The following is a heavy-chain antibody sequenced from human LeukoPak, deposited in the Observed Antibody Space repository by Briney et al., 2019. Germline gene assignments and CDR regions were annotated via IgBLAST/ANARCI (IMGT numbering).Heavy chain of an antibody. CDR1: GGSIISGSYY. D-gene: IGHD2-15*01. CDR2: IYYSGST. V-gene: IGHV4-39*07. CDR3: ARAYCSGGSCYSSRGMFDP. Sequence: SETLSLTCTVSGGSIISGSYYWGWIRQPPGKGLEWIGSIYYSGSTYYNPSLKSRVTISVDTSKNQFSVKLSSVTAADTAVYYCARAYCSGGSCYSSRGMFDPWGHGTLVTVSS. J-gene: IGHJ5*02.